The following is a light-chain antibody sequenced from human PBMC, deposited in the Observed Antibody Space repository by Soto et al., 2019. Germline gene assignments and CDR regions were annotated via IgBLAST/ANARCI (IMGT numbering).Light chain of an antibody. CDR1: QSVSSSY. V-gene: IGKV3-20*01. CDR2: GAS. Sequence: EIVLTQSPGTLSLSPGERATLSCRASQSVSSSYLAWYQQKPGQAPRLLIYGASSRATGIPDRFSGSGSGTDFNLTISRLEHEDFAVYYCQQYGSSLFTFGPGTKVDIK. J-gene: IGKJ3*01. CDR3: QQYGSSLFT.